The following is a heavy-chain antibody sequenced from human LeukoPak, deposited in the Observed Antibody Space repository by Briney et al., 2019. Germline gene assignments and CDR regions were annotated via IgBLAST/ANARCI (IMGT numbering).Heavy chain of an antibody. CDR1: GYSISSGYY. D-gene: IGHD3-22*01. CDR2: IYHSGST. CDR3: ARSHRSLKLLLPTDY. Sequence: SETLSLTCTVSGYSISSGYYWGWIRQPPGKGLEWIGSIYHSGSTYYNPSLKSRVTISVDTSKNQFSLKLSSVTAADTAVYYCARSHRSLKLLLPTDYWGQGTLVTVSS. J-gene: IGHJ4*02. V-gene: IGHV4-38-2*02.